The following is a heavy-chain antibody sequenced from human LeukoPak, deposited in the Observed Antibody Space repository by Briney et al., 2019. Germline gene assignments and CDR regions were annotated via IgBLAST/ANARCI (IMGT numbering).Heavy chain of an antibody. Sequence: GGSLRLSCAASGFTFSSYSMNWVRQAPGKGLEWVSSIISSSSYIYYADSVKGRFTISRDNAKNSLYLQMNSLRAEDTAVYYCARDDSTDYGFDYWGQGTLVAVSS. D-gene: IGHD4-17*01. J-gene: IGHJ4*02. CDR2: IISSSSYI. CDR1: GFTFSSYS. CDR3: ARDDSTDYGFDY. V-gene: IGHV3-21*01.